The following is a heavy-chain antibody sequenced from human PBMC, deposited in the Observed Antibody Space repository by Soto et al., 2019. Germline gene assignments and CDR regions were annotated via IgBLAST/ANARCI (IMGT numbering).Heavy chain of an antibody. CDR3: ARALVTDYNSRDYHYYLAMDV. Sequence: SQTLSLTCVVSGGPVSGDDLYWSWIRHLPGKGLEWIANVYHTGTTYYNPSLKSRVSLSVDTSQNQFSLILASVTAADTAVYYCARALVTDYNSRDYHYYLAMDVWGQGTSVTVSS. J-gene: IGHJ6*02. CDR1: GGPVSGDDLY. V-gene: IGHV4-31*02. D-gene: IGHD3-22*01. CDR2: VYHTGTT.